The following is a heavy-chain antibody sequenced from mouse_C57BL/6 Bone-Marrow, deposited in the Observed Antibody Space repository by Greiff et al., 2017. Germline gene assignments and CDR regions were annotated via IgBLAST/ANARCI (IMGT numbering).Heavy chain of an antibody. J-gene: IGHJ2*01. CDR1: GYSITSGYY. V-gene: IGHV3-6*01. CDR3: ARDTLWYFDY. CDR2: ISYDGSN. D-gene: IGHD1-1*02. Sequence: VQLQQSGPGLVKPSQSLSLTCSVTGYSITSGYYWNWIRQFPGNKLEWMGYISYDGSNNYNPSLKNRISITRDTSKNQFFLKLNSVTTEDTATYYCARDTLWYFDYWGQGTTLTVSS.